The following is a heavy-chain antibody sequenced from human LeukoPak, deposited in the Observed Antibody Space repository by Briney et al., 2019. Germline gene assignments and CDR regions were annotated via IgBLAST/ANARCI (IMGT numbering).Heavy chain of an antibody. CDR1: GGSIRSYY. CDR2: IYYSGST. J-gene: IGHJ5*02. Sequence: SETLSLTCTVSGGSIRSYYWSWVRLPPGKGLEWIGYIYYSGSTNYNPSLKSRVTISVDTSKNQFSLKLSSVTAADTAVYYCARGKYYDILTGPPSNWFDPWGQGTLVTVSS. D-gene: IGHD3-9*01. CDR3: ARGKYYDILTGPPSNWFDP. V-gene: IGHV4-59*08.